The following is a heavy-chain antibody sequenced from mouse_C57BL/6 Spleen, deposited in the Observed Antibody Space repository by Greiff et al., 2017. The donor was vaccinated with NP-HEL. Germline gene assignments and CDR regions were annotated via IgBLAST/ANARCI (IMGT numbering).Heavy chain of an antibody. CDR2: IWSDGST. V-gene: IGHV2-6-1*01. D-gene: IGHD1-1*01. J-gene: IGHJ4*01. CDR3: ARHGYYGTYAMDY. CDR1: GFSLTSYG. Sequence: QVQLKESGPGLVAPSQSLSITCTVSGFSLTSYGVHWVRQPPGKGLEWLVVIWSDGSTTYNSALKSRLSISKDNSKRQVFLKMNSLQTDDTAMYYCARHGYYGTYAMDYWGQGTSVTVSS.